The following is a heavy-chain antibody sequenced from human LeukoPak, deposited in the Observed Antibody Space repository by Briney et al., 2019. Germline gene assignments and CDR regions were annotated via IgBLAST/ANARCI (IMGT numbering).Heavy chain of an antibody. V-gene: IGHV1-2*02. Sequence: ASVTVSCKASGYTFTGYYMHWVRQAPGQGLEWMGWINPNSGGTNYAQKFQGKVTMTRDTSISTAYMELSRLRSDDTAVYYCARDPPILRFLEWLPGGWGQGTLVTVSS. J-gene: IGHJ4*02. CDR1: GYTFTGYY. D-gene: IGHD3-3*01. CDR3: ARDPPILRFLEWLPGG. CDR2: INPNSGGT.